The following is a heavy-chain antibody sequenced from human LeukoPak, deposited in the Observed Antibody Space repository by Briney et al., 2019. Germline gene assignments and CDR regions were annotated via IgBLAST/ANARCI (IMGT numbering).Heavy chain of an antibody. CDR3: ARDQTYHDYGDYLDY. CDR2: ISYDGSNK. D-gene: IGHD4-17*01. CDR1: GFTFSSYA. J-gene: IGHJ4*02. Sequence: SGGSLRLSCAASGFTFSSYAMHWVRQAPGKGLEWVAVISYDGSNKYYADSVKGRFTISRDNSKNTLYLQMNSLRAEDTAVYYCARDQTYHDYGDYLDYWGQGTLVTVSS. V-gene: IGHV3-30*01.